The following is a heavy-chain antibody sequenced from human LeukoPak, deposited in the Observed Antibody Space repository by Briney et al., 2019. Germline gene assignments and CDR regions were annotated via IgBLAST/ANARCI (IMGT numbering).Heavy chain of an antibody. V-gene: IGHV3-23*01. Sequence: GGTLRLSCAASGFTFSSYGMSWVRQAPGKGLEWVSAISGSGGSTYYADSVKGRFTISRDNSKNTLYLQMNSLRAEDTAVYFCAKSPVSSCRGSFCYPFDYWGQGNLVTVSS. CDR1: GFTFSSYG. D-gene: IGHD2-15*01. J-gene: IGHJ4*02. CDR2: ISGSGGST. CDR3: AKSPVSSCRGSFCYPFDY.